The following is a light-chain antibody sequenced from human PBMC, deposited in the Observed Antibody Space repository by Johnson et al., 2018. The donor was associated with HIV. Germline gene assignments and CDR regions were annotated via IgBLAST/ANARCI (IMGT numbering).Light chain of an antibody. CDR1: SSNIGNSY. J-gene: IGLJ1*01. CDR3: GTLDSSVSGGLYV. CDR2: KND. V-gene: IGLV1-51*02. Sequence: QSVLTQPPSVSAAPGQKVTISCSGSSSNIGNSYISWYQQLPGTAPKLLIYKNDQRPSGIPDRFSGSKSGTSATLGITGLQTGDEADSYCGTLDSSVSGGLYVCGGWTKVTVL.